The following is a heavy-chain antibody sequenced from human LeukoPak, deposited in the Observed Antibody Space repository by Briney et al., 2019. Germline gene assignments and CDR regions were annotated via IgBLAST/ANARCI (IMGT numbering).Heavy chain of an antibody. D-gene: IGHD6-13*01. CDR1: GFTFSSYG. CDR2: IPYDGSNK. V-gene: IGHV3-30*03. CDR3: VNRAAGIDY. J-gene: IGHJ4*02. Sequence: GGSLRLSCAASGFTFSSYGMHWVRQAPGKGLEWVAVIPYDGSNKYYADSVKGRFTISRDNSKNTLYLQMNSLRAEDTAVYYCVNRAAGIDYWGQGTLVTVSS.